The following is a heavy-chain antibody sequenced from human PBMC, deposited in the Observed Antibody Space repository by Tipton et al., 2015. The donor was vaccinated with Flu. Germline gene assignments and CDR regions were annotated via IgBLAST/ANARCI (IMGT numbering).Heavy chain of an antibody. CDR3: ARDLLGEKDWFDP. CDR1: GGSISSGSYY. V-gene: IGHV4-61*02. CDR2: IYTSGST. Sequence: TLSLTCTASGGSISSGSYYWSWIRQPAGKGLEWIGRIYTSGSTNYNPSLKSRVTISVDTSKNQFSLKLSSVTAADTAVYYCARDLLGEKDWFDPWGQGTLVTVSS. J-gene: IGHJ5*02.